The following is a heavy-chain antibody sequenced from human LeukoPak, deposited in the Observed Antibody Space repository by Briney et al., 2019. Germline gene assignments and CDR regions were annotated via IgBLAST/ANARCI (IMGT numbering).Heavy chain of an antibody. Sequence: SQTLSLTCAISGDXVSTNTAGWNWIRQSPSRGLEWLGRTYYRSKWYTDYAVSVKSRITINPYTSKNQFSLQLNSVTPEDTAVYFCARDGWPAFDYWGQGTLVTVSS. CDR3: ARDGWPAFDY. J-gene: IGHJ4*02. CDR1: GDXVSTNTAG. V-gene: IGHV6-1*01. D-gene: IGHD2-15*01. CDR2: TYYRSKWYT.